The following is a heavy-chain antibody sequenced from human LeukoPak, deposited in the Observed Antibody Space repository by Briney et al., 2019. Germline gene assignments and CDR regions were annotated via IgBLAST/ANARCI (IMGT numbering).Heavy chain of an antibody. Sequence: ASVKVSCKASGFTFTSSAVQWVRQARGQRLEWIGWIVVGSGNTNCAQKFQERVTITRDMSTSTAYMELSSLRSEDTAVYYCAARIAVAGTERWGQGTLVTVSS. D-gene: IGHD6-19*01. V-gene: IGHV1-58*01. CDR2: IVVGSGNT. CDR1: GFTFTSSA. CDR3: AARIAVAGTER. J-gene: IGHJ4*02.